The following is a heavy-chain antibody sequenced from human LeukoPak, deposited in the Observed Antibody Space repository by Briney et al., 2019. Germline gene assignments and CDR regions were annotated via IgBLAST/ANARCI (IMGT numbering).Heavy chain of an antibody. Sequence: SETLSLTCTVSGGSISSYYWSWIRQPAGKGLEWIGRIYTSGSTNYNPSLKSRVTMSVDTSKNQFSLKVRSVTAADTAVYYWARDHGLGLDWFDPWGQGTLVTVSS. J-gene: IGHJ5*02. D-gene: IGHD2-8*01. V-gene: IGHV4-4*07. CDR3: ARDHGLGLDWFDP. CDR2: IYTSGST. CDR1: GGSISSYY.